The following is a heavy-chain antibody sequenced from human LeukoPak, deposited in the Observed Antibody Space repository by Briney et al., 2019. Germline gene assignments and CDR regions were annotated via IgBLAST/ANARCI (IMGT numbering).Heavy chain of an antibody. Sequence: SSETLSLTCAVYGGTFSGYYWSWIRQPPGKGLEWIGEINHSGSNNYNPSLKSRVTISVDTSKNQFSLKLSSVTATDTAVYYCARGLVGYSSSWYLNWFDPWGQGTLVTVSS. CDR2: INHSGSN. CDR1: GGTFSGYY. D-gene: IGHD6-13*01. J-gene: IGHJ5*02. CDR3: ARGLVGYSSSWYLNWFDP. V-gene: IGHV4-34*01.